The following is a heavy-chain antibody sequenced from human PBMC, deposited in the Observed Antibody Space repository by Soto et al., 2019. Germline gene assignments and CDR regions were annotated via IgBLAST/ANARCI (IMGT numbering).Heavy chain of an antibody. Sequence: SLRLSCAASGFTFSSYWMSWVRQAPGKGLEWVANIKQDGSEKYYVDSVKGRFTISRDNAKNSLYLQMNSLRAEDTAVYYCAKADYRSWSGYYSYYMDFGGKGPTVTVSS. CDR3: AKADYRSWSGYYSYYMDF. CDR2: IKQDGSEK. J-gene: IGHJ6*03. V-gene: IGHV3-7*01. CDR1: GFTFSSYW. D-gene: IGHD6-6*01.